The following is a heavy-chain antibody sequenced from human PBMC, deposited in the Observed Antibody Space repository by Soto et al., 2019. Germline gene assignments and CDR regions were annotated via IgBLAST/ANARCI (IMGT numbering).Heavy chain of an antibody. D-gene: IGHD3-3*01. V-gene: IGHV1-18*04. J-gene: IGHJ4*02. CDR3: ARVGMKNYDFWSGYLDH. CDR1: GYTFISYG. CDR2: THAYNGNT. Sequence: QVQLVQSGGEVKKPGASVKVSCKASGYTFISYGITWVRQAPGQGLEWMGWTHAYNGNTNYAQNLQGRVTMPTDTSTSTASMELRSLRSDDTAVYFCARVGMKNYDFWSGYLDHWGQGTLITVSS.